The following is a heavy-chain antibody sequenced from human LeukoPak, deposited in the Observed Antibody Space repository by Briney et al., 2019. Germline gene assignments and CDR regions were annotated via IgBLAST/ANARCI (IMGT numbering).Heavy chain of an antibody. CDR2: ITSSSSST. J-gene: IGHJ4*02. V-gene: IGHV3-21*01. CDR1: GFTFSGYS. CDR3: APAGGISTWYFDY. D-gene: IGHD1-26*01. Sequence: GGSLRLSCAASGFTFSGYSMNWVRQGPGKGLEWVSSITSSSSSTYYADSVKGRFTISRDNAKNSLYLHMNSLRAEDTAVYYCAPAGGISTWYFDYWGQGTLATVSS.